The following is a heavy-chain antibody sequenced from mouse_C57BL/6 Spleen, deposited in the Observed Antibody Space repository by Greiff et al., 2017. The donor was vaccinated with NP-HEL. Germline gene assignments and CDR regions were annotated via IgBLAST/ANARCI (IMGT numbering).Heavy chain of an antibody. V-gene: IGHV1-22*01. CDR1: GYTFTDYN. Sequence: VQLQQSGPELVKPGASVKMSCKASGYTFTDYNMHWVKQSHGKSLEWIGNINPNNGGTSYNQKFKGKATLTVNKSSSTAYMVLRSLTSEDAAVYYCLYGSSPFDYWGQGTTLTVSS. CDR3: LYGSSPFDY. D-gene: IGHD1-1*01. J-gene: IGHJ2*01. CDR2: INPNNGGT.